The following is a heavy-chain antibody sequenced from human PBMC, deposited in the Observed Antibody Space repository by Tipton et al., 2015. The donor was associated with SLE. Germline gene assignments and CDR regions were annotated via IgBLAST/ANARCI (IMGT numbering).Heavy chain of an antibody. CDR3: ARDHCSSNSCGPLNEFDY. V-gene: IGHV3-30*04. Sequence: QVQLVQSGGGVAQPGRSLRLSCAVSGFTFSSYSMHWVRQAPGKGLEWVAGISDDGSKRYYADSVRGRFTISRDNSKNALYLQMNSLRVEDTAVYYCARDHCSSNSCGPLNEFDYWGQGTLVTVST. J-gene: IGHJ4*02. CDR1: GFTFSSYS. CDR2: ISDDGSKR. D-gene: IGHD2-2*01.